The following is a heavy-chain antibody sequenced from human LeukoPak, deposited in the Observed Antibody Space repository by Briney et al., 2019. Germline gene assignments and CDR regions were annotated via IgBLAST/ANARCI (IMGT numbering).Heavy chain of an antibody. V-gene: IGHV4-34*01. CDR3: ARGYVETAMVSLPFDY. CDR1: DGSLSGYY. CDR2: INHSGST. D-gene: IGHD5-18*01. J-gene: IGHJ4*02. Sequence: SETLSLTCAVYDGSLSGYYWSWIRQPLGKGLEWIGEINHSGSTDYNPSLKSRVTISVDTSKNQFSLKLSSVTAADTAVYYCARGYVETAMVSLPFDYWGQGTLVTVSS.